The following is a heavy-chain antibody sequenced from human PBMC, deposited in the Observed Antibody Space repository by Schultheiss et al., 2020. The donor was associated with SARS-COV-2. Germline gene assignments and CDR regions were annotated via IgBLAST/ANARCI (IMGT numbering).Heavy chain of an antibody. V-gene: IGHV4-61*08. CDR3: ASRSRITMIVTG. D-gene: IGHD3-22*01. J-gene: IGHJ4*02. Sequence: SETLSLTCAVSGGSISSGGYSWSWIRQPPGKGLEWIGYIYYSGSTNYNPSLKSRVTISVDTSKNQFSLKLSSVTAADTAVYYCASRSRITMIVTGWGQGTLVTVSS. CDR1: GGSISSGGYS. CDR2: IYYSGST.